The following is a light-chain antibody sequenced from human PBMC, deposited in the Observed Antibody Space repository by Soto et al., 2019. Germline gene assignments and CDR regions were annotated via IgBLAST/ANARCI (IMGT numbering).Light chain of an antibody. J-gene: IGKJ1*01. CDR1: QSISRW. V-gene: IGKV1-5*01. CDR3: QHYNSYSEA. CDR2: DAS. Sequence: EIRMSMSPSTVSAYIGDRVTITCRASQSISRWLAWYQQKPGKAPQALIYDASSLKSGVPSRFSGSGSGTEFTLTISSLQPDDFATYYCQHYNSYSEAFGQGTNVDNK.